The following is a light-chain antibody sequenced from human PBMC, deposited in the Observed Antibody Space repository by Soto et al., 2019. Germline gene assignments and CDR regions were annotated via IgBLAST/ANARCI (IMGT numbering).Light chain of an antibody. CDR2: GIS. CDR1: QSVSSN. V-gene: IGKV3-15*01. Sequence: EIVMTQFPATLSVSPGERATLSCRASQSVSSNLAWFQQKPGQAPRVLIYGISTRATGIPARFSGSGSETEFTLTISSLQYEDFAVYYCQQYNNWPLTFGGGTKVEIK. J-gene: IGKJ4*01. CDR3: QQYNNWPLT.